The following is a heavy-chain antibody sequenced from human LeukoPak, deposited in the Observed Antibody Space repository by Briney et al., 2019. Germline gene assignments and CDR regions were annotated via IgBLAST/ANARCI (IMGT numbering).Heavy chain of an antibody. CDR3: AKEDSSPGLFQH. J-gene: IGHJ1*01. V-gene: IGHV3-23*01. CDR2: ISGSGGST. CDR1: GGSFSGYY. Sequence: ETLSLTCAVYGGSFSGYYWSWIRQAPGKGLEWVSAISGSGGSTYYADSVKGRFTISRDNSKNTLYLQMNSLRAEDTAVYYCAKEDSSPGLFQHWGQGTLVTVSS. D-gene: IGHD6-13*01.